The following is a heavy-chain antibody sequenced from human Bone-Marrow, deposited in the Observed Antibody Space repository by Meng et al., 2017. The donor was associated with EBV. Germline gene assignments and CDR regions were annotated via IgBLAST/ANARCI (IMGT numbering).Heavy chain of an antibody. D-gene: IGHD1-26*01. CDR3: ARDLVVGATSFHY. Sequence: QGQLVRSGAGVKRPGAAVKVSCKASGYTFTGYYMHWVRQAPGQGLEWMGRINPNSGGTNYAQKFQGRVTMTRDTSISTAYMELSRLRSDDTAVYYCARDLVVGATSFHYWGQGTLVTVSS. CDR1: GYTFTGYY. CDR2: INPNSGGT. J-gene: IGHJ4*02. V-gene: IGHV1-2*06.